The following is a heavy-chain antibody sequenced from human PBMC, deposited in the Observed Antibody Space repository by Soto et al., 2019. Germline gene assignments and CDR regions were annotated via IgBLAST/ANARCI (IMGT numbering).Heavy chain of an antibody. Sequence: EVQLVESGGGLVQPGASLRLSCAASGLTVNSNYMSWVRQAPGKGLEWVSILHSGGTTFYADSVKGRFTISRDSSKNTLYLQMNSLRAEDTAVYYCARASTVTTIFDYWGQGTLVTVSS. J-gene: IGHJ4*02. CDR3: ARASTVTTIFDY. V-gene: IGHV3-66*01. D-gene: IGHD4-17*01. CDR1: GLTVNSNY. CDR2: LHSGGTT.